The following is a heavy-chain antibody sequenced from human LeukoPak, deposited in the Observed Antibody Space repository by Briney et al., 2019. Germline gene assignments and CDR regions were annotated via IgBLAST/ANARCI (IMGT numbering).Heavy chain of an antibody. D-gene: IGHD2-2*01. V-gene: IGHV1-2*04. CDR1: GYTFTDYH. CDR3: ARANPLHCSSTSCLFDY. J-gene: IGHJ4*02. CDR2: INPNNGGT. Sequence: ASVKVSCKASGYTFTDYHMHWVRQAPGQGLEWMGWINPNNGGTYSTQKFQGWVTMTRDTSISTAYMELSRLTSDDTAVYYCARANPLHCSSTSCLFDYWGQGSLVTVSS.